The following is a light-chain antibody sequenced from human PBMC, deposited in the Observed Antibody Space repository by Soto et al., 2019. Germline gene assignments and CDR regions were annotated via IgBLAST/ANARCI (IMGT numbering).Light chain of an antibody. CDR2: AAS. J-gene: IGKJ5*01. V-gene: IGKV3-20*01. CDR3: QQYGSSPPIT. CDR1: HSVSSSY. Sequence: EIVLTQSPGTLSLSPGERATLSCSASHSVSSSYLAWYQQKPGQAPRLLIYAASSRATGIPDRFSGSGSGTDFTLTISRLEPEDFAVYYCQQYGSSPPITFGQGTRLEIK.